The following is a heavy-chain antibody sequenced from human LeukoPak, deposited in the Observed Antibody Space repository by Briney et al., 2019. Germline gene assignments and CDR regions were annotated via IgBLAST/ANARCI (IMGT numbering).Heavy chain of an antibody. J-gene: IGHJ4*02. CDR3: AKYVQEAYDYVDY. Sequence: RGSPRLSCAASGFTFSNYAMSWVCQAPGKGLEWVSAISGSGDSTYYADSVKGRFTISRDSSKNTLYLQMNSLRAEDTAVYYCAKYVQEAYDYVDYWGRATMGTVSS. V-gene: IGHV3-23*01. CDR2: ISGSGDST. CDR1: GFTFSNYA. D-gene: IGHD3-16*01.